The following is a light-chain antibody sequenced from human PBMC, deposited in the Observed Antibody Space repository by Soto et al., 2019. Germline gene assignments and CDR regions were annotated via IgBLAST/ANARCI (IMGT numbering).Light chain of an antibody. CDR3: QQSFNTLT. CDR2: SAS. V-gene: IGKV1-39*01. J-gene: IGKJ4*01. CDR1: HDISTY. Sequence: DIQMTQSPSSLSAAVGDRVTITCRASHDISTYLCWYQQRPGKAPKLLMYSASILQSGVPPRFCGSGSGTDFTLTISSLQPEDIATYYCQQSFNTLTFGGGTKVEIK.